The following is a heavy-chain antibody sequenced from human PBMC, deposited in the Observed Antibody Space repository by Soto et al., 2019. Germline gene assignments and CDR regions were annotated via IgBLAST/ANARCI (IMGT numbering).Heavy chain of an antibody. D-gene: IGHD6-13*01. CDR1: GFTFTDYG. Sequence: GGSLRLSCADSGFTFTDYGMHWVRQAPGKGLEWVAVISGSGGSTYYADSVKGRFTISRDNSKNTLYLQMNSLRAEDTAVYYCARRGPGTYFDYWGQGTLVTVSS. CDR2: ISGSGGST. CDR3: ARRGPGTYFDY. V-gene: IGHV3-23*01. J-gene: IGHJ4*02.